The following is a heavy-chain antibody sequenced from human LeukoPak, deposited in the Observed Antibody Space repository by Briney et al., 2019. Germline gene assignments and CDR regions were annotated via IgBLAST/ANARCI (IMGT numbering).Heavy chain of an antibody. V-gene: IGHV4-61*02. CDR3: AREGEYSNRLDP. CDR2: FYTSGST. CDR1: GGSISSGSYY. Sequence: PSETLSLTCTVSGGSISSGSYYWSWVRQPAGKGLEWIGRFYTSGSTDYNPSLKSRVTISVDTSKNQFSLKLSSVTAADTAVYYCAREGEYSNRLDPWGQGTLVTVSS. J-gene: IGHJ5*02. D-gene: IGHD4-11*01.